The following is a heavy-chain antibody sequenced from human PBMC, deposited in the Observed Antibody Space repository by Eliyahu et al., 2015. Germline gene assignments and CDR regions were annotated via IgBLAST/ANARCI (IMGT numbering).Heavy chain of an antibody. CDR1: GGSISSSSYY. J-gene: IGHJ6*03. V-gene: IGHV4-39*01. Sequence: QLQLQESGPGLVKPSETLSLTCTVSGGSISSSSYYWGWIRQPPGKGLEWIGSIYYSGSTYYNPSLKSRVTISVDTSKNQFSLKLSSVTAADTAVYYCARHRPGGPSAVNYYMDVWGKGTTVTVSS. CDR3: ARHRPGGPSAVNYYMDV. CDR2: IYYSGST. D-gene: IGHD2-2*01.